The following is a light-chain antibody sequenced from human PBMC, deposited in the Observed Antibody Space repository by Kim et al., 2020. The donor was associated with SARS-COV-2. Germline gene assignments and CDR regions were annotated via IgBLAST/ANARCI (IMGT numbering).Light chain of an antibody. CDR1: QSVSSSY. CDR3: QQYGSSPLT. J-gene: IGKJ4*01. V-gene: IGKV3-20*01. Sequence: LSPGERATLSCRASQSVSSSYLAWYQQKPGQAPRLLIYGASARATGIPDRFSGSGSGTDFTLTISRLAPEDFAIYYCQQYGSSPLTFGGGTKLEI. CDR2: GAS.